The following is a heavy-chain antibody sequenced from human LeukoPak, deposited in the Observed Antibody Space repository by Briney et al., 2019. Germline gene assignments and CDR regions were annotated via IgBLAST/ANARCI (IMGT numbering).Heavy chain of an antibody. J-gene: IGHJ4*02. CDR1: GFTFSSYG. V-gene: IGHV3-72*01. CDR2: IRNKANSYTT. CDR3: ARARYSANDYSDY. Sequence: GGSLRLSCAASGFTFSSYGMSWVRQAPGKGLEWVGRIRNKANSYTTEYAASVKGRFTISRDDSKNSLYLQMSSLKTEDTALYYCARARYSANDYSDYWGQGTLVTVSS. D-gene: IGHD1-26*01.